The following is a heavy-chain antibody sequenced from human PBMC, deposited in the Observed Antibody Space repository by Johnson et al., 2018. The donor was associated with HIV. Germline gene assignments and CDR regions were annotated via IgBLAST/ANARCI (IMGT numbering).Heavy chain of an antibody. CDR2: ISYDGHNE. V-gene: IGHV3-30*04. J-gene: IGHJ3*02. CDR3: ALTESRFLEWLFRAFDI. D-gene: IGHD3-3*01. CDR1: EFIFSSYS. Sequence: QVLLVESGGGVVQPGGSLRLSCAASEFIFSSYSMHWVRQAPGKGLEWVAVISYDGHNEYYADSVEGRFPVSRDNTKNTLYLQMNSLRADDTAIYYCALTESRFLEWLFRAFDIWGQGTMVTVSS.